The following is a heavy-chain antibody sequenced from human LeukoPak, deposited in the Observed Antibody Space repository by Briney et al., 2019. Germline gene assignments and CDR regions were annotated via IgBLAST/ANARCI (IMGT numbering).Heavy chain of an antibody. Sequence: GGSLRLSCAASGFTVSSKYMSWVRQAPGKGLEWVSNIDSGGSTDYAESVKGRFTTSRDNSKNTLSLQMDSLRAEDTAVYYCAREFGHNRWYFDYWGQGALVTVSS. CDR1: GFTVSSKY. CDR3: AREFGHNRWYFDY. J-gene: IGHJ4*02. CDR2: IDSGGST. D-gene: IGHD5-24*01. V-gene: IGHV3-66*01.